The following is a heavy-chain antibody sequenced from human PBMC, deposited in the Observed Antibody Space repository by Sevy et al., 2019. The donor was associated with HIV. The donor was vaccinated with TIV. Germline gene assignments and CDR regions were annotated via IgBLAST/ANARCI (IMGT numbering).Heavy chain of an antibody. J-gene: IGHJ4*02. CDR1: GFTFSTYA. CDR2: ISSDGNNK. Sequence: GGSLRLSCAASGFTFSTYAMHWVRQAPGKGLEWVAIISSDGNNKFYADSVKGLFTISRDNSKNTLYLQMNSLSAEDTAIYYCATPLYFYDGNGYYLDYWGQGTLVTVSS. CDR3: ATPLYFYDGNGYYLDY. V-gene: IGHV3-30*03. D-gene: IGHD3-22*01.